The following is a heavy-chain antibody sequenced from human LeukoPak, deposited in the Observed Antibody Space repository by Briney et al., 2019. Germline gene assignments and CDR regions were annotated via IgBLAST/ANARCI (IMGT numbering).Heavy chain of an antibody. V-gene: IGHV3-73*01. D-gene: IGHD1-14*01. J-gene: IGHJ4*02. CDR2: IRSKANSYAT. Sequence: GGSLRLSFAASGFTFSGSAMHWVRQASGKGLEWVGRIRSKANSYATAYAASVKGRFTISRDDSKNTAYLQMNSLKTEDTAVYYCARGTTIRRGYYFDYWGQGILVTVSS. CDR1: GFTFSGSA. CDR3: ARGTTIRRGYYFDY.